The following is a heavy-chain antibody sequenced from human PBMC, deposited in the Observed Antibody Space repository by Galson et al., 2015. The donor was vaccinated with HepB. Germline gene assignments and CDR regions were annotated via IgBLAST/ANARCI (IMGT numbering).Heavy chain of an antibody. CDR1: GFTFSSYA. J-gene: IGHJ4*02. V-gene: IGHV3-23*01. Sequence: SLRLSCAASGFTFSSYAMSWVRQAPGKGLEWVSAISGSGGSTYYADSVKGRFTIPRDNSKNTLYLQMNSLRAEDTAVYYCARAAYYYDSSGYYSDYWGQGTLVTVSS. CDR3: ARAAYYYDSSGYYSDY. D-gene: IGHD3-22*01. CDR2: ISGSGGST.